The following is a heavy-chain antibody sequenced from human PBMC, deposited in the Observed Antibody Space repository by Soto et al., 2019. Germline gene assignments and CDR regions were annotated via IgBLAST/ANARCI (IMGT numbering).Heavy chain of an antibody. CDR3: ARLNYDILTGYPPNYYYYMDV. CDR1: GYTFTIYA. CDR2: INAGNGNT. J-gene: IGHJ6*03. V-gene: IGHV1-3*01. Sequence: ASVKVSCKASGYTFTIYAMHWVRQAPGQRLEWMGWINAGNGNTKYSQKFQGRVTITRDTSASTAYIELSSLRSEDTAVYYCARLNYDILTGYPPNYYYYMDVWGKGTTVTVSS. D-gene: IGHD3-9*01.